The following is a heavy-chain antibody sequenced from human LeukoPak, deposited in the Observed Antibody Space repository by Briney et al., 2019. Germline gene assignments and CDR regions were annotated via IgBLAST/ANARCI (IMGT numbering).Heavy chain of an antibody. D-gene: IGHD6-13*01. CDR2: ISDDGSRK. Sequence: GRSLRLSCAASGFTFSFSGMYWVRQAPGMGLEWVAFISDDGSRKYYADSVKGRFTISRDNSKNMLFLQMNSLRTEDTAVYHCAKDRSTTWSFDYWGQGTLVTDSS. V-gene: IGHV3-30*18. J-gene: IGHJ4*02. CDR3: AKDRSTTWSFDY. CDR1: GFTFSFSG.